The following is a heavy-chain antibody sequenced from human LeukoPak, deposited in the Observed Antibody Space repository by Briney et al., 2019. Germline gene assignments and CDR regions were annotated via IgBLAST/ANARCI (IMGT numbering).Heavy chain of an antibody. Sequence: GGSLRLSCAASGFTFSNYSMSWVRQAPGKGLEWVSSIRSSSSYIYDADAVKGRFAISRDNAKNSLYLQMNSLRAEDTAVYYCAKHYYDGSIYGSSDFDHWGQGTLVTVSS. D-gene: IGHD3-22*01. J-gene: IGHJ4*02. CDR2: IRSSSSYI. CDR3: AKHYYDGSIYGSSDFDH. CDR1: GFTFSNYS. V-gene: IGHV3-21*01.